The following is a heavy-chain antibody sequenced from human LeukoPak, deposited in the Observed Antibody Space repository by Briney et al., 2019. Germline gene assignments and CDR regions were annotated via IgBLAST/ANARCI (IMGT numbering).Heavy chain of an antibody. CDR3: VRQVADYFYYYMDV. CDR1: GGSISSGDYY. V-gene: IGHV4-39*01. J-gene: IGHJ6*03. D-gene: IGHD2-15*01. CDR2: IYFSETT. Sequence: SSETLSLTCTVSGGSISSGDYYWSWIRQPPGKGLEWIGAIYFSETTYYNPSLKSRITISLDTSKNQFSLKLSSVTAADTAIYYCVRQVADYFYYYMDVWGKGTSVTVTS.